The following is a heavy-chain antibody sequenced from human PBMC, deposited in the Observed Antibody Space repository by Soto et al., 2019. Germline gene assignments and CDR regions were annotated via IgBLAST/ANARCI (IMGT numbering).Heavy chain of an antibody. Sequence: AGGSLRLSCAASGFTFSSYWMSWVRQAPGKGLEWVANIKQDGSEEYYVDSVKGRFTISRDNAKNSLYLQLNSLRAEDTAVYYCARVGLRFLEWLFNPGYGMDVWGQGTTVTVSS. D-gene: IGHD3-3*01. CDR1: GFTFSSYW. CDR2: IKQDGSEE. CDR3: ARVGLRFLEWLFNPGYGMDV. V-gene: IGHV3-7*01. J-gene: IGHJ6*02.